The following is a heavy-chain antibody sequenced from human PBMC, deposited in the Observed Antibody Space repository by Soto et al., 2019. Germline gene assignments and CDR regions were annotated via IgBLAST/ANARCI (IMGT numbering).Heavy chain of an antibody. CDR2: IYPSDSDT. J-gene: IGHJ4*02. CDR3: ARPANTVADHFDL. V-gene: IGHV5-51*01. CDR1: GYTFTIYW. D-gene: IGHD4-17*01. Sequence: DSLTISRQVSGYTFTIYWIGLVGQMPGKGLEWMGIIYPSDSDTRYSPSFQGQVTISADQSINTAYLQWDSLKASDTAIYYCARPANTVADHFDLWGQGTPVTVSS.